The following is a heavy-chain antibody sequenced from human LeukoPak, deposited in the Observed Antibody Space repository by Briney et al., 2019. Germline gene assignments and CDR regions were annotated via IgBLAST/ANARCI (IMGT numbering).Heavy chain of an antibody. V-gene: IGHV4-61*01. Sequence: SETLSLTCTVSGGSVSSGSYYWSWIRQPPGTGLEWIGYIYYSGSTNYNPSLKSRVTISVDTSKNQFSLKLSSVTAADTAVYYCARVSRGSYGFDYWGQGTLVTVSS. CDR3: ARVSRGSYGFDY. D-gene: IGHD5-18*01. CDR2: IYYSGST. CDR1: GGSVSSGSYY. J-gene: IGHJ4*02.